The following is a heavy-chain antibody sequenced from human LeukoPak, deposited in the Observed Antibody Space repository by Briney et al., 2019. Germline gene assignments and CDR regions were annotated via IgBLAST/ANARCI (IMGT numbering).Heavy chain of an antibody. CDR2: ISSSGSTI. V-gene: IGHV3-48*03. Sequence: GGSLRLSCAASGFTFSRYEMNWVRQAPGKGLEWVSYISSSGSTIYYADSVKGRFTISGDNAKNSLYLQMNSLRAEDTAVYYCARDLGVAGEEFDIWGQGTMVTVSS. CDR1: GFTFSRYE. J-gene: IGHJ3*02. CDR3: ARDLGVAGEEFDI. D-gene: IGHD6-19*01.